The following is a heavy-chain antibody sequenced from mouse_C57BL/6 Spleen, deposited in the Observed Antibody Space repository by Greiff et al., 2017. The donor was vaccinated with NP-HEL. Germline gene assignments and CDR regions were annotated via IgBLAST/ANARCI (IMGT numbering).Heavy chain of an antibody. D-gene: IGHD2-3*01. V-gene: IGHV1-82*01. J-gene: IGHJ2*01. CDR2: IYPGDGDT. Sequence: QVQLQQSGPELVKPGASVKISCKASGYAFSSSWMNWVKQRPGKGLEWIGRIYPGDGDTNYNGKFKGKATLTADKSSSTAYMQLSSLTSEDSAVYFCAREDGYYSFDYWGQGTTLTVSS. CDR1: GYAFSSSW. CDR3: AREDGYYSFDY.